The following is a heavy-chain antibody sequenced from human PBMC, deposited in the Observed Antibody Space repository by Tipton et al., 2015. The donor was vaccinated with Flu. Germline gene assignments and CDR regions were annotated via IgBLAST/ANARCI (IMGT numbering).Heavy chain of an antibody. CDR3: ARVDGTRGMGV. CDR2: IFYTGST. D-gene: IGHD5-24*01. CDR1: GGSISDNY. Sequence: TLSLTCTVSGGSISDNYWTWIRQPPGGGLEYIGDIFYTGSTNYSPSLKSRLTITVDTSKQHFSLNLRSVTAADTAVYYCARVDGTRGMGVWGQGTTVTVSS. V-gene: IGHV4-59*01. J-gene: IGHJ6*02.